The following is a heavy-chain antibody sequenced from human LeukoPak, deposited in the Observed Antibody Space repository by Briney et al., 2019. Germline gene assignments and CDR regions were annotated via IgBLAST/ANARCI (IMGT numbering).Heavy chain of an antibody. CDR3: ARYYSSSPLDYYYYMDV. Sequence: SVKVSCKASGGTFSSYAISWVRQAPGQGLEWMGGIIPIFGTANYAQKFQGRVTITTDESTSTAYMELSSLRSEDTAVYYCARYYSSSPLDYYYYMDVWGKGTTVTVSS. V-gene: IGHV1-69*05. D-gene: IGHD6-6*01. CDR2: IIPIFGTA. J-gene: IGHJ6*03. CDR1: GGTFSSYA.